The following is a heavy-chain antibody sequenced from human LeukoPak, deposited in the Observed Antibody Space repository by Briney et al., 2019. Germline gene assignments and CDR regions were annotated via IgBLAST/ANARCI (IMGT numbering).Heavy chain of an antibody. J-gene: IGHJ5*02. D-gene: IGHD3-3*01. CDR3: ARLGRTYYDFWSGP. CDR1: GGSISSSTYY. CDR2: IYHRGST. V-gene: IGHV4-39*01. Sequence: TSETLSLTCTVSGGSISSSTYYWGWIRQPPGKGLEWIGTIYHRGSTYYNPSLKSRVTISVDTSKNQFSLKLTSVTAADTAVYYCARLGRTYYDFWSGPWGQGTLVTVSS.